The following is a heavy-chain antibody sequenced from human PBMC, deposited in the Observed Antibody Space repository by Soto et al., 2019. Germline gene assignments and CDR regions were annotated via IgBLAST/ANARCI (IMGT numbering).Heavy chain of an antibody. CDR3: ARDSVVVVPAAKNFDY. J-gene: IGHJ4*02. CDR1: GFTFSSYW. V-gene: IGHV3-7*03. D-gene: IGHD2-2*01. CDR2: IKQDGSEK. Sequence: EVLLVESGGGLVQPGGSLRLSCAASGFTFSSYWMSWVRQAPGKGLEWVANIKQDGSEKYYVDSVKGRFTISRDNAKNSLYLQMNSLRAEDTAVYYCARDSVVVVPAAKNFDYWGQGTLVTVSS.